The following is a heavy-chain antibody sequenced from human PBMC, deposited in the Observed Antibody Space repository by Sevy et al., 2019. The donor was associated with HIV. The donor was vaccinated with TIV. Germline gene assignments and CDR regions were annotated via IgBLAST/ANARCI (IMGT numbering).Heavy chain of an antibody. Sequence: GSLRLSCTSSGFTFGDYVMSWFRQAPGKGLEWVAFIRRNSHEPYGGTTEYAASVKGRFTISGDDSKRIAYLQMNSLKTMDTAVYYCTRALATADTPEYYFDYWGQGILVTVSS. CDR3: TRALATADTPEYYFDY. CDR2: IRRNSHEPYGGTT. CDR1: GFTFGDYV. V-gene: IGHV3-49*03. J-gene: IGHJ4*02. D-gene: IGHD5-12*01.